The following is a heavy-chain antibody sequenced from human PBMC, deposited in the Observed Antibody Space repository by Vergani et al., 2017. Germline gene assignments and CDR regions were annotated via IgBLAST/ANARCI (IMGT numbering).Heavy chain of an antibody. D-gene: IGHD3-10*01. J-gene: IGHJ6*02. CDR2: VNQEESEK. Sequence: EGQLVESGGDWVQRGGSLRLPCAASGFISSIFWMSWARQAPGKGLEWVANVNQEESEKYYVGYVRGRFTISRDNAKNSIYLQMNSLRAEDTAVYFCVRVPLIRRGSGNYGINNYHGMDVWGQGTTVIVSS. CDR1: GFISSIFW. V-gene: IGHV3-7*01. CDR3: VRVPLIRRGSGNYGINNYHGMDV.